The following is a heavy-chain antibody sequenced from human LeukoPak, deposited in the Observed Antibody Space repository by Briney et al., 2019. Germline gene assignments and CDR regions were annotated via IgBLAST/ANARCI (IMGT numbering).Heavy chain of an antibody. J-gene: IGHJ4*02. Sequence: SETLSLTCTVSGYSISSGYYWGWIRQPPGKGLEWIGSIYHSGSTYYNPSLKSRVTISVDTSKNQFSLKLSSVTAADTAMYYCARLGRVSRYGSGSYPFDYWGQGTLVTVSS. D-gene: IGHD3-10*01. CDR1: GYSISSGYY. CDR3: ARLGRVSRYGSGSYPFDY. CDR2: IYHSGST. V-gene: IGHV4-38-2*02.